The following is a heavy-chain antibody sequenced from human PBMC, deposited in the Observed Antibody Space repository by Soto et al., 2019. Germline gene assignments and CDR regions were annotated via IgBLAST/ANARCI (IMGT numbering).Heavy chain of an antibody. CDR2: IIPIFGTA. D-gene: IGHD6-13*01. Sequence: GASVKVSCKASGGTFSSYAISWVRQAPGQGLEWMGGIIPIFGTANYAQKFQGRVTITADESTSTAYMELSSLRSEDTAVYYCARDPGIAAAGHDNWFDPWGQGTLVTVSS. CDR3: ARDPGIAAAGHDNWFDP. V-gene: IGHV1-69*13. J-gene: IGHJ5*02. CDR1: GGTFSSYA.